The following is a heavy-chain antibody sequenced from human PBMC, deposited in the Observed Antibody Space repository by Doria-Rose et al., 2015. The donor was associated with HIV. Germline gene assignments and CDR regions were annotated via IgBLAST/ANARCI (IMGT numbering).Heavy chain of an antibody. Sequence: VQLVRSGGGLVQPGRSLRLSCVGSGFSFKSYAMHWVRLAPGKGLEWVAGISWDSGAKGNADSVEGRFTISRDNAKKSVYLEMRSLRPEDTAFYYCAKAPIIGPKYYFYMDVWGKGTSVTVSS. CDR1: GFSFKSYA. CDR3: AKAPIIGPKYYFYMDV. J-gene: IGHJ6*03. CDR2: ISWDSGAK. V-gene: IGHV3-9*01. D-gene: IGHD3-3*01.